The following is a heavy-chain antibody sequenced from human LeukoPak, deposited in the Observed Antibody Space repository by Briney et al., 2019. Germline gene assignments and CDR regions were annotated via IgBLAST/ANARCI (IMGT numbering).Heavy chain of an antibody. CDR2: IYYSGST. D-gene: IGHD1-26*01. CDR1: GGSISSYY. Sequence: TSETLSLTCTVSGGSISSYYWSWIRQPPGKGLEWIGYIYYSGSTNYNPSLKSRVTISVDTSKNQFSLKLSSVTAADTAVYYCATCQPSYSGSYSGENFDYWGQGTLVTVSS. J-gene: IGHJ4*02. CDR3: ATCQPSYSGSYSGENFDY. V-gene: IGHV4-59*12.